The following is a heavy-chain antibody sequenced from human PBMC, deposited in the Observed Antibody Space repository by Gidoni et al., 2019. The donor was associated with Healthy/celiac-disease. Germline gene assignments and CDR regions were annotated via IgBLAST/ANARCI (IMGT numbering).Heavy chain of an antibody. CDR3: VKDGGPYYYYGLDV. V-gene: IGHV3-43*01. CDR1: GFPFDDYS. CDR2: VTWDGDGT. J-gene: IGHJ6*02. D-gene: IGHD2-21*01. Sequence: DVQLVESGGVVVQPGGSLRLSCAASGFPFDDYSMHWVRQSPGKGLEWGSLVTWDGDGTYYADSVKGRFIISRDNSKNSLYLQMNSLTTEDSAVYYCVKDGGPYYYYGLDVWGHGTTVTVSS.